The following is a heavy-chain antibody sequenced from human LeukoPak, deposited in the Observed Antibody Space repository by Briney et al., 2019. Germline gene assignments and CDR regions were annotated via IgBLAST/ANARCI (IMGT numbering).Heavy chain of an antibody. Sequence: VASVKVSCKASGYILTDYYIHWVRQAPGQGLEWMGWISAYNGNTNYAQKPQGRVTMTTDTSTSTAYMELRSLRSDDTAVYYCARESLRWFGDHGAFDIWGQGTMVTVSS. CDR3: ARESLRWFGDHGAFDI. V-gene: IGHV1-18*04. D-gene: IGHD3-10*01. CDR2: ISAYNGNT. CDR1: GYILTDYY. J-gene: IGHJ3*02.